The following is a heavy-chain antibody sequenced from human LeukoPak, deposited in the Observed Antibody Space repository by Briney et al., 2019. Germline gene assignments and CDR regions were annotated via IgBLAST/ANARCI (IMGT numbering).Heavy chain of an antibody. V-gene: IGHV4-59*01. CDR2: IYYTGYT. Sequence: PSETLSLTCTVFGDSITNSYWTWIRLPPGKELKWFAYIYYTGYTNYNPYLKSRVSISVDTSKNQLSLKLISVTAADTAVYYCARAPIGSVDYWGPGAQVTVSS. CDR3: ARAPIGSVDY. J-gene: IGHJ4*02. CDR1: GDSITNSY. D-gene: IGHD1-1*01.